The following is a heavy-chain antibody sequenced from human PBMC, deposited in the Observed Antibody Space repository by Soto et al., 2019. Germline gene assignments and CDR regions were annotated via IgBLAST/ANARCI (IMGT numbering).Heavy chain of an antibody. D-gene: IGHD6-13*01. CDR2: IWYDGSNK. V-gene: IGHV3-33*01. Sequence: QVQLVESGGGVVQPGRSLRLSCAASGFTFSSYGMHWVRQAPGKGLEWVAVIWYDGSNKYYADSVKGRFTISRDNSKNTLYLQMNSLGAEDTAVYYCARDWGIAAAVDYWGQGTLVTVSS. J-gene: IGHJ4*02. CDR1: GFTFSSYG. CDR3: ARDWGIAAAVDY.